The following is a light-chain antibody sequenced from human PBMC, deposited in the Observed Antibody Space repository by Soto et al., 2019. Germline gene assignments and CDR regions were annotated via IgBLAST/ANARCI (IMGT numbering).Light chain of an antibody. Sequence: DIQMTQSPSTLSASVGDRVTITCRASQSISSWLEWYQQKPGKAPKLLIYDASSLESGVPSRFSCSGSGTEFTLTISILQPDDFATYYCQQYNSYQYTFGQGTKLEIK. J-gene: IGKJ2*01. CDR3: QQYNSYQYT. V-gene: IGKV1-5*01. CDR1: QSISSW. CDR2: DAS.